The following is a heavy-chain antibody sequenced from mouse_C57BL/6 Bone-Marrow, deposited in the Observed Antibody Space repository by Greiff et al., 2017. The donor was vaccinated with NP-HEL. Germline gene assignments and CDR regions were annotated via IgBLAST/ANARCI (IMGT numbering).Heavy chain of an antibody. CDR3: ARRPVVATDWYFDV. Sequence: EVKLMESGPGLVKPSQSLSLTCSVTGYSITSGYYWNWIRQFPGNKLEWMGYISYDGSNNYNPSLKNRISITRDTSKNQLFLKLNSVTTEDTATYCCARRPVVATDWYFDVWGTGTTVTVSS. CDR1: GYSITSGYY. D-gene: IGHD1-1*01. CDR2: ISYDGSN. V-gene: IGHV3-6*01. J-gene: IGHJ1*03.